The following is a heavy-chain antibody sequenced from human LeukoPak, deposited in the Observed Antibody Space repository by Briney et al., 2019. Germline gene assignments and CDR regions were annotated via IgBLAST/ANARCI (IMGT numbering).Heavy chain of an antibody. D-gene: IGHD5-12*01. J-gene: IGHJ5*02. CDR3: ARGPTLTSGYVLYNWFDP. V-gene: IGHV1-69*04. CDR1: GGTFSSYA. CDR2: IIPILGIA. Sequence: PVKVSCKASGGTFSSYAISWVRQAPGQGLEWMGRIIPILGIANYAQKFQGRVTITADKSTSTAYMELSSLRSEDTAVYYWARGPTLTSGYVLYNWFDPWGQGTLVTVSS.